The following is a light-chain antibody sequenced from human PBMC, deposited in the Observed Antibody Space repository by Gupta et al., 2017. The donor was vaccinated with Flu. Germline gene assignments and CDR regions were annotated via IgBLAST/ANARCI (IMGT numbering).Light chain of an antibody. CDR1: SGSVSTSYY. Sequence: QTVVTPEPSFSVSPGGTVTLTCGLSSGSVSTSYYPSWYQQTPGQAPRTLIYSTNTRSSGVPDRFSGSILGNKAALTITGAQADDESDDYCVLYMGSGMWVFGGGTKLTVL. V-gene: IGLV8-61*01. CDR3: VLYMGSGMWV. J-gene: IGLJ3*02. CDR2: STN.